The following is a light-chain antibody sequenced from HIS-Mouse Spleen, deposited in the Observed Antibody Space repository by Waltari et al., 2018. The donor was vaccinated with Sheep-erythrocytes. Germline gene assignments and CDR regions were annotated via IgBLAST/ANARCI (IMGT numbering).Light chain of an antibody. CDR1: SSDVGGYNY. Sequence: QSALTQPRSVSGSPGQSVTISCTGPSSDVGGYNYVSWYQHHPGKAPKLMIYVVSKRPSGVPDRFSGSKSGNTASLTISGLQAEDEADYYCCSYAGSYNHVFATGTKVTVL. V-gene: IGLV2-11*01. CDR3: CSYAGSYNHV. CDR2: VVS. J-gene: IGLJ1*01.